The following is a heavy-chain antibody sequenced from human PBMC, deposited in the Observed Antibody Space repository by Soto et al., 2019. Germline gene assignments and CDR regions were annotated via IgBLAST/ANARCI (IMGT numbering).Heavy chain of an antibody. CDR1: GFTVSSNY. V-gene: IGHV3-53*04. D-gene: IGHD6-19*01. CDR3: ARARPQWLVCDY. J-gene: IGHJ4*02. Sequence: EVQLVESGGGLVQPGGSLRLSCAASGFTVSSNYMSWVRQAPGKGLEWVSVIYSGGSTYYADSVKGRFTISRHNSKSTLYLQMNSLRAEDTAVYYCARARPQWLVCDYWGQGTLVTVSS. CDR2: IYSGGST.